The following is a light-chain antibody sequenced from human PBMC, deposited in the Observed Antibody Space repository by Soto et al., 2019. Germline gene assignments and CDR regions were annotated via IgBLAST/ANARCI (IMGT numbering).Light chain of an antibody. J-gene: IGLJ2*01. Sequence: QSALTQPPSASGSPGQSVTISCTGTSSDVGNYNYVSWYQQHPGNAPKLMIYEVSKRPSGVPDRFSGSKSGNTASLTVSGLHAEDEADYYCTSYAAGKNVVFGGGTKLTVL. CDR2: EVS. CDR1: SSDVGNYNY. CDR3: TSYAAGKNVV. V-gene: IGLV2-8*01.